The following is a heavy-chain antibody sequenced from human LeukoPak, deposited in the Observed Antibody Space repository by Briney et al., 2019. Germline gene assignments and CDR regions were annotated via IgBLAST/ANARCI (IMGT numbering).Heavy chain of an antibody. Sequence: GASVTVSCKASGYTFTSYAMHWVRQAPGQRLEWMGWINAGNGNTKYSQKFQGRVTITRDTSASTAYMELSSLRSEDTAVYYCARGLKYYYDSSGYYHDYWGQGTLVTVSS. V-gene: IGHV1-3*01. CDR2: INAGNGNT. J-gene: IGHJ4*02. D-gene: IGHD3-22*01. CDR3: ARGLKYYYDSSGYYHDY. CDR1: GYTFTSYA.